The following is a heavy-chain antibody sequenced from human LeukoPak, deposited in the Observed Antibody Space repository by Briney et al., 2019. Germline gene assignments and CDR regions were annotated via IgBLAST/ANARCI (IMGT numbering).Heavy chain of an antibody. V-gene: IGHV3-66*01. J-gene: IGHJ3*02. CDR3: ASPMVRGVTHAFDI. CDR1: GFTVSSNY. D-gene: IGHD3-10*01. Sequence: GGSLRLSCAASGFTVSSNYMSWVRQAPGKGLEWVSVIYSGGSTYYADSVKGRFTISRDNSKNTLYLQMNSLRAEDTAVYYCASPMVRGVTHAFDIWGQGTMVTVSS. CDR2: IYSGGST.